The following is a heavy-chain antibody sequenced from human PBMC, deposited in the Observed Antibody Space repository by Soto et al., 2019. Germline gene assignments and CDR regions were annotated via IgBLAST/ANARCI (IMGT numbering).Heavy chain of an antibody. Sequence: SETLSLTCTVSGGSISSGGYYWSWIRQHPGKGLEWIGYIYYSGSTYYNPSLRSRVTISVDTSKNQFPLKLSSVTAADTAVYYCARGYCSSTSCYAGYYYYYMDVWGKGTTVTVSS. CDR2: IYYSGST. CDR1: GGSISSGGYY. CDR3: ARGYCSSTSCYAGYYYYYMDV. V-gene: IGHV4-31*03. D-gene: IGHD2-2*01. J-gene: IGHJ6*03.